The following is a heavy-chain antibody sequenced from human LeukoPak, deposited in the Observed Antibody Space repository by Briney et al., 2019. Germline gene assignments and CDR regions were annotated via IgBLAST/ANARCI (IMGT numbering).Heavy chain of an antibody. Sequence: ASVKVSCKASGYTFTGYYMHWVRQAPGQGLEWMGRINPNSGGTNYAQKFEGRVTMTKDTSIRTAYMELSRLRADDTDVYYCGSGSAGDKNYWGRGTLVTVSS. J-gene: IGHJ4*02. V-gene: IGHV1-2*05. CDR2: INPNSGGT. CDR3: GSGSAGDKNY. CDR1: GYTFTGYY. D-gene: IGHD7-27*01.